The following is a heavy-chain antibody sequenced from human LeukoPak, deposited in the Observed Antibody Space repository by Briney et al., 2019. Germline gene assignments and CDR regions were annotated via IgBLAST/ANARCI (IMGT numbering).Heavy chain of an antibody. Sequence: GASVKVFCKASGGTFSSYAISWVRQAPGQGLEWMGGIIPIFGTANYAQKFQGRVTITADESTSTAYMELSSLRSEDTAVYYCARDYGRSSSWSHSYNWFDPWGQGTLVTVSS. CDR3: ARDYGRSSSWSHSYNWFDP. V-gene: IGHV1-69*13. J-gene: IGHJ5*02. CDR2: IIPIFGTA. D-gene: IGHD6-13*01. CDR1: GGTFSSYA.